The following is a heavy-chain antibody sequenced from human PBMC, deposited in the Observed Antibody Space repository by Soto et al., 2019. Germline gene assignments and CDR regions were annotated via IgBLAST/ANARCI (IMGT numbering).Heavy chain of an antibody. V-gene: IGHV4-4*02. Sequence: SETLSLTCAVSSGPISSSNWWSWVRQPPGKGLEWIGEIYHSGSTNYNPSLKSRVTISVDKSKNQFSLKLSSVTAADTAVYYCATQYSSSWYGDYYYYMDVWGKGTTVT. CDR2: IYHSGST. CDR1: SGPISSSNW. CDR3: ATQYSSSWYGDYYYYMDV. D-gene: IGHD6-13*01. J-gene: IGHJ6*03.